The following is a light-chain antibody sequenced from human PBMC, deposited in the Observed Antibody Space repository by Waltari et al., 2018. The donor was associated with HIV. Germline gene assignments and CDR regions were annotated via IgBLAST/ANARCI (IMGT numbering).Light chain of an antibody. CDR1: QTIGDY. CDR3: EQIYTFPLFS. CDR2: SAT. J-gene: IGKJ3*01. V-gene: IGKV1-39*01. Sequence: PXSASVGDRVTITCRASQTIGDYVNWYQQKPGKPPKVLIYSATSLQPGVPSRFSGSGSGTDFALTISSLQPEDLAIYYCEQIYTFPLFSFGPGTKVEIK.